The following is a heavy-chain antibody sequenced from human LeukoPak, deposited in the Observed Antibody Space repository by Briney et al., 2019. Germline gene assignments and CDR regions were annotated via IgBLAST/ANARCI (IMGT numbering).Heavy chain of an antibody. CDR3: ARRVYYDSSGYYPLDY. J-gene: IGHJ4*02. V-gene: IGHV1-69-2*01. Sequence: ASVKVSCKVSGHTFTDYYMHWVQQAPGKGLEWMGLVDPEDGETIYAEKFQGRVTITADTSTDTAYMELSSLRSEDTAVYYCARRVYYDSSGYYPLDYWGQGTLVTVSS. CDR2: VDPEDGET. D-gene: IGHD3-22*01. CDR1: GHTFTDYY.